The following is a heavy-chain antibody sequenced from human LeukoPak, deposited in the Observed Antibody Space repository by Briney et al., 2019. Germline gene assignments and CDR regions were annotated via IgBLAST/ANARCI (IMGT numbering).Heavy chain of an antibody. D-gene: IGHD3-10*01. CDR1: GFTFSSYG. CDR2: IRYDGSNK. J-gene: IGHJ5*02. Sequence: GGSLRLSCAASGFTFSSYGMHWVRQAPGKGLEWVAFIRYDGSNKHYADYLKGRFTISRDNSKNTLYVQMNSLRAEDTAVYYCAKDAVWFGESNWFDPWGQGTLVTVSS. V-gene: IGHV3-30*02. CDR3: AKDAVWFGESNWFDP.